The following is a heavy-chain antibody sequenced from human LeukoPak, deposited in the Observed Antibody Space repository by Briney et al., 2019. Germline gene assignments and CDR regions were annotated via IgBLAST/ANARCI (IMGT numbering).Heavy chain of an antibody. CDR3: AREIDYYDSSGYYGHYYYYMDV. J-gene: IGHJ6*03. CDR2: IYTSGST. V-gene: IGHV4-4*07. Sequence: PSETLSLTCTVSGGSISSYYWSWIRQPAGKGLEWIGRIYTSGSTNYNPSLKSRVTMSVDTSKNQFSLKLSSVTAADTAVYYCAREIDYYDSSGYYGHYYYYMDVWGKGTTVTVSS. CDR1: GGSISSYY. D-gene: IGHD3-22*01.